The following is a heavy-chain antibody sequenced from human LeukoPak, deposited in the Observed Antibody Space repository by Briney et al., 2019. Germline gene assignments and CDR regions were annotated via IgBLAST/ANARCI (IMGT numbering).Heavy chain of an antibody. V-gene: IGHV3-53*01. D-gene: IGHD2-15*01. CDR1: GFRVSIKY. CDR2: IYSGGDT. J-gene: IGHJ4*02. CDR3: ASRYCSGASCYSY. Sequence: GGSLRLSCAASGFRVSIKYMSWVRQAPGKGLEWVSVIYSGGDTYYADSVKGRFTSSRDNSKNTLYLQMSSLRAEDTAVYYCASRYCSGASCYSYWGQGTLVTVSS.